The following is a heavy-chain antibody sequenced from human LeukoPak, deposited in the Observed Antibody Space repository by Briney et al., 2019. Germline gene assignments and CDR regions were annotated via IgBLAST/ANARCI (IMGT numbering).Heavy chain of an antibody. V-gene: IGHV4-31*03. Sequence: KSSETLSLTCTVSGGSISSGGYYWSWIRQHPGKGLEWIGYIYYSESTYYNPSLKSRVTISVGTSKNQFSLKLSSVTAADTAVYYCARDRVWYSSGWYRGLDYWGQGTLVTVSS. J-gene: IGHJ4*02. CDR3: ARDRVWYSSGWYRGLDY. CDR1: GGSISSGGYY. D-gene: IGHD6-19*01. CDR2: IYYSEST.